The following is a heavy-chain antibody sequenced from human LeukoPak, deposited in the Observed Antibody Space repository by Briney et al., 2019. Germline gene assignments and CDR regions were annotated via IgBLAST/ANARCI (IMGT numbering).Heavy chain of an antibody. J-gene: IGHJ6*04. CDR3: ARIGRSSSSWSNYYYGMDV. Sequence: SGTLSLTCAVPGGSISSSNWWSWVRQPPGKGLEWIGEIYHSGSTNYNPSLKSRVTISVDKSKNQFSLKLSSVTAADTAVYYCARIGRSSSSWSNYYYGMDVWGKGTTVTVSS. V-gene: IGHV4-4*02. CDR2: IYHSGST. D-gene: IGHD6-13*01. CDR1: GGSISSSNW.